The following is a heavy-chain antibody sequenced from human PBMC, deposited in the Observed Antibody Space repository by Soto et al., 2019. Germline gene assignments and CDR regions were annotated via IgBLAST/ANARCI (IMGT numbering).Heavy chain of an antibody. D-gene: IGHD3-22*01. CDR3: ARAVLYYYDSSGHFDY. CDR1: GESFSRYY. V-gene: IGHV4-34*01. Sequence: SETRSLTCAVYGESFSRYYSSWFRQPPGKGLEWIGEINHSGSTNYNPSLKSRVTISVDTSKNQFSLKLSSVTAADTAVYYCARAVLYYYDSSGHFDYWGQGTLVTVSS. J-gene: IGHJ4*02. CDR2: INHSGST.